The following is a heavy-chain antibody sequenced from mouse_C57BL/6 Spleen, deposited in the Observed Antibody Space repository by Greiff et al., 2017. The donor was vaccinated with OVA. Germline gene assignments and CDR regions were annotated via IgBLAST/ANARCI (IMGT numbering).Heavy chain of an antibody. D-gene: IGHD4-1*01. CDR1: GYAFSSSW. J-gene: IGHJ3*01. Sequence: VQLQQSGPELVKPGASVKISCKASGYAFSSSWMNWVKQRPGKGLEWIGRIYPGDGDTNYNGKFKGKATLTADKSSSTAYMQLSSLTSEDSAVYFCARKGANWDVGGFAYWGQGTLVTVSA. CDR3: ARKGANWDVGGFAY. V-gene: IGHV1-82*01. CDR2: IYPGDGDT.